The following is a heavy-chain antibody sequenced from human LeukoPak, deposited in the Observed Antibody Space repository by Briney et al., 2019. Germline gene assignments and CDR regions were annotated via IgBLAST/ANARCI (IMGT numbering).Heavy chain of an antibody. D-gene: IGHD1-26*01. Sequence: SETLSLTCTVSGGSISSRTYYWGWIRQPPGKGLEWIGSIYYSGSRAYNSSLKSRVTMSVDTSRNQFSLNQSSVTAADTAVYYCARLWVSYYYYMDVWGKGATVTVSS. V-gene: IGHV4-39*01. CDR3: ARLWVSYYYYMDV. CDR2: IYYSGSR. CDR1: GGSISSRTYY. J-gene: IGHJ6*03.